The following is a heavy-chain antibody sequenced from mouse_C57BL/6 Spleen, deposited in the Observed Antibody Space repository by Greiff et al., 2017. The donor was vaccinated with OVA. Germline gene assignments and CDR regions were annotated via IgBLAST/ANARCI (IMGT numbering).Heavy chain of an antibody. CDR1: GYTFTSYW. V-gene: IGHV1-53*01. CDR3: SREPHWYCDV. CDR2: LNPSNGGP. J-gene: IGHJ1*03. Sequence: VKLQQPGTELVKPGASVKLSCKASGYTFTSYWMHWVKQRPGQGLEWIGNLNPSNGGPNYNEKFKSKATLTVDKSSSTAYMQLSSLTSEDSAVYYCSREPHWYCDVWGTGTTVTVSS.